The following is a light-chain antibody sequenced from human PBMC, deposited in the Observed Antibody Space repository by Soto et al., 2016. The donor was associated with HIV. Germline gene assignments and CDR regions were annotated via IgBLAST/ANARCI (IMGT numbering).Light chain of an antibody. CDR2: QDS. CDR3: QAWDSGTAV. CDR1: KLGDKY. Sequence: SYELTQPPSVSVSPGQTASITCSGHKLGDKYASWYQQKPGQSPVLVIYQDSKRPSGILERFSGSDSGNTATLTISGTQALDEADYYCQAWDSGTAVFGGGTKLTVL. J-gene: IGLJ2*01. V-gene: IGLV3-1*01.